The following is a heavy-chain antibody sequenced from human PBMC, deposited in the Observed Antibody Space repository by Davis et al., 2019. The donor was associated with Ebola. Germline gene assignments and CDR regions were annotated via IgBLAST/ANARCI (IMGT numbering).Heavy chain of an antibody. D-gene: IGHD1-7*01. CDR1: GFTFSRHA. V-gene: IGHV3-23*01. CDR3: AKDLSGITGTTIDY. Sequence: PGGSLRLSCAASGFTFSRHAMSWVRQAPGKGLEWASTISGSGGSTYYADPVKGRFTISRDNSRNMLYLQMNSLRAEDTAVYHCAKDLSGITGTTIDYWGLGTLVTVSS. J-gene: IGHJ4*02. CDR2: ISGSGGST.